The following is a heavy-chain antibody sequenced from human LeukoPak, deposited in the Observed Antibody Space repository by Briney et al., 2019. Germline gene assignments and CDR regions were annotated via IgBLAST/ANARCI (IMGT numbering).Heavy chain of an antibody. J-gene: IGHJ3*02. D-gene: IGHD1-26*01. CDR2: IWYDGSNK. Sequence: QPGRSLRLSCAASGFTFSSYGMHWVRQAPGKGLEWVAVIWYDGSNKYYADSVKGRFTISRDNSNNTLYLQMNSLRAEDTAVYYCARAASGSYRDAFDIWGQGTMVTVSS. CDR3: ARAASGSYRDAFDI. V-gene: IGHV3-33*01. CDR1: GFTFSSYG.